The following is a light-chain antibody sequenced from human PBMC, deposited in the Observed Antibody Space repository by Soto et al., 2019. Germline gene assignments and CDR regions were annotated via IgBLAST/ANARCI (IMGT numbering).Light chain of an antibody. J-gene: IGKJ1*01. CDR3: QQYAGSPPWT. CDR2: GSY. V-gene: IGKV3-20*01. Sequence: EIVLTQSPGTLSLSPGERATLSCRASQTVTSNYLAWYQQKPDQAPRLLIYGSYRRATGIPDRFSGSGSGTDFSLTICRLEPEDFAVYYCQQYAGSPPWTFGQGTKVEIK. CDR1: QTVTSNY.